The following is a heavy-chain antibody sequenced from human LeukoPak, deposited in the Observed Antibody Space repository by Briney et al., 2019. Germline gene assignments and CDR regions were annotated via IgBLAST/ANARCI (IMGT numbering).Heavy chain of an antibody. D-gene: IGHD3-16*01. CDR2: IKQDGSEK. CDR3: ARGPSYGI. J-gene: IGHJ3*02. Sequence: GGTLRLSCVASGFTFSNYWMGWVRQPPGKGLEWVANIKQDGSEKYYVDSVKGRFTISRDNAKMSLYLQMNSLRADDTAVYYCARGPSYGIWGQGSMVTVSS. CDR1: GFTFSNYW. V-gene: IGHV3-7*01.